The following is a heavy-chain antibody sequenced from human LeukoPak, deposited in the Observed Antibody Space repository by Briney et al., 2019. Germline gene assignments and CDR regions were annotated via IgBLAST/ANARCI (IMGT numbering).Heavy chain of an antibody. Sequence: ASVKVSRKASGYTFTSYDINWVRQATGQGLEWMGWMNPNSGNTGYAQKFQGRVTITRNTSISTAYMELSSLRSEDTAVYYCARGRYSSGPDYWGQGTLVTVSS. J-gene: IGHJ4*02. CDR3: ARGRYSSGPDY. CDR2: MNPNSGNT. CDR1: GYTFTSYD. V-gene: IGHV1-8*03. D-gene: IGHD6-19*01.